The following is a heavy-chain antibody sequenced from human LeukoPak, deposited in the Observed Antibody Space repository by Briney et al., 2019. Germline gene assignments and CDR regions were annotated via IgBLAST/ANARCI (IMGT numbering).Heavy chain of an antibody. V-gene: IGHV1-2*02. CDR3: ARDLRRPRFGEPTGY. CDR2: INPNSGGT. Sequence: ASVKVSCKASGYTFTGYYMHLVREAPGPGLEWMGWINPNSGGTNYAQKFQGRVTMTRDTSISTAYMELSRLRSDDTAVYYCARDLRRPRFGEPTGYWSQGTLITVSA. J-gene: IGHJ4*02. CDR1: GYTFTGYY. D-gene: IGHD3-10*02.